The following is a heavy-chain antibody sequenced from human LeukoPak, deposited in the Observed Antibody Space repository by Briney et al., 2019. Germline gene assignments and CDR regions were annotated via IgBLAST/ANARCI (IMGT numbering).Heavy chain of an antibody. CDR1: GGTFSTYA. CDR2: INPSGGST. Sequence: ASVTVSCKASGGTFSTYAISWVRQAPGQGLEWMGIINPSGGSTSYAQKFQGRVTMTRDMSTSTVYMELSSLRSEDTAVYYCASQGDIAARSIRPYYYYMDVWGKGTTVTVSS. CDR3: ASQGDIAARSIRPYYYYMDV. J-gene: IGHJ6*03. D-gene: IGHD6-6*01. V-gene: IGHV1-46*01.